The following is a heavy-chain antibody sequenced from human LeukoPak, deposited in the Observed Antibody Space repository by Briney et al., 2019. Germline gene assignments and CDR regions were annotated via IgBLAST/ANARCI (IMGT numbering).Heavy chain of an antibody. J-gene: IGHJ4*02. CDR1: GGSFSGYY. CDR3: ARDRLNGYSFAFDY. Sequence: PSETLSLTCAVYGGSFSGYYWSWIRQPPGKGLEWIGEINHSGSTYYNPSLKGRVTISLDTSKNQFSLKLRSVTAADTAVYYCARDRLNGYSFAFDYWGQGTLVAVSS. CDR2: INHSGST. D-gene: IGHD5-18*01. V-gene: IGHV4-34*01.